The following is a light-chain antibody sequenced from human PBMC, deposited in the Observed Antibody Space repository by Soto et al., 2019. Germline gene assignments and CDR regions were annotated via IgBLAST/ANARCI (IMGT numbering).Light chain of an antibody. CDR1: QSVSSN. CDR2: DAS. CDR3: QQYNSYSWT. J-gene: IGKJ1*01. Sequence: EIVVTQSLASLSVSPGERVTLSCRASQSVSSNLAWYHQKPGQAPRLLIYDASNRATGIPARFSGSGSGTDFTLTISSLQPDDLATYYCQQYNSYSWTFGQGTKVDIK. V-gene: IGKV3D-15*01.